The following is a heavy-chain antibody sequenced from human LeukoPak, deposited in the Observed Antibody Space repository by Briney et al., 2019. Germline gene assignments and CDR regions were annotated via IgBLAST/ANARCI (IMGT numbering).Heavy chain of an antibody. Sequence: SVKVSCKAPGGTFSSYAISWVRQAPGQGLEWMGGIIPIFGTANYAQKFQGRVTITADKSTSTAYMELSSLRSEDTAVYYCARDRDTAMALWGQGTLVTVSS. J-gene: IGHJ4*02. CDR2: IIPIFGTA. CDR1: GGTFSSYA. V-gene: IGHV1-69*06. CDR3: ARDRDTAMAL. D-gene: IGHD5-18*01.